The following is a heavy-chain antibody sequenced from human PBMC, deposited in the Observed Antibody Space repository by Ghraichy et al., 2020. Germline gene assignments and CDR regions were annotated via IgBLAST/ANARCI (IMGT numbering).Heavy chain of an antibody. CDR2: ISWNSGSI. CDR3: AKDIKAVLNSSPGCFDY. V-gene: IGHV3-9*03. Sequence: GGSLRLSCAASGFTFDDYAMHWVRQAPGKGLEWVSGISWNSGSIGYADSVKGRFTISRDNAKNSLYLQMNSLRAEDMALYYCAKDIKAVLNSSPGCFDYWGQGTLVTVSS. D-gene: IGHD2/OR15-2a*01. CDR1: GFTFDDYA. J-gene: IGHJ4*02.